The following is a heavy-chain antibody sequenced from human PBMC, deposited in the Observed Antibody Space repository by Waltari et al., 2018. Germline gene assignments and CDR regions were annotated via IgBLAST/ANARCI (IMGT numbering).Heavy chain of an antibody. CDR1: RLCVCAYS. Sequence: QGQLVESGGGVVPPGGSRGLSCMASRLCVCAYSIHWVRQAPGKGLEWVALITYNGRETHYGDSVKGRFTISRDNPKKTLYLEMSSLRPDDAGVYFCAREERTSSFYYLDLWGLGTLVTVSS. CDR3: AREERTSSFYYLDL. V-gene: IGHV3-30*04. D-gene: IGHD2-2*01. CDR2: ITYNGRET. J-gene: IGHJ4*02.